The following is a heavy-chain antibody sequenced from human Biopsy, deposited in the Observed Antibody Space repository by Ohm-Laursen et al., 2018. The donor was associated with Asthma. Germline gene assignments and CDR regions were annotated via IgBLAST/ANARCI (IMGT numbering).Heavy chain of an antibody. CDR3: ARTTYGHDGFDP. J-gene: IGHJ5*02. CDR2: IGVAGTP. Sequence: SLRLSCSASGLTFSNYAMSWVRQAPGKGLEWVAAIGVAGTPYYAEFVKGRFTISRDNSQSTLFLQINSLSAEDTAVYYCARTTYGHDGFDPWGQGTLVTVSS. D-gene: IGHD1-7*01. CDR1: GLTFSNYA. V-gene: IGHV3-23*01.